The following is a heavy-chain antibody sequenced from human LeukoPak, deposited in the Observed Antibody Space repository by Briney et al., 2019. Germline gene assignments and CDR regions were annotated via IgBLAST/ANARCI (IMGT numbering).Heavy chain of an antibody. Sequence: GGSLRLSCTASGFPFSTYWLSWVRQAPGKGLEWVANINQDGSEKYYVDSVKGRFTISRDNAKNSLYLHMNSLRAEDTAVYYCARSPPPDRWGQGTLVTVSS. CDR1: GFPFSTYW. D-gene: IGHD2-2*01. J-gene: IGHJ4*02. CDR3: ARSPPPDR. CDR2: INQDGSEK. V-gene: IGHV3-7*03.